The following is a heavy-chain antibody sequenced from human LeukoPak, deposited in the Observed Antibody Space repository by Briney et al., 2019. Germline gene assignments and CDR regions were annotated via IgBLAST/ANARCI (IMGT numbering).Heavy chain of an antibody. CDR2: INHSGST. CDR1: GGSFSGYY. D-gene: IGHD4-17*01. V-gene: IGHV4-34*01. Sequence: PSETLSLTCAVYGGSFSGYYWSWIRQPPGKGLEWIGEINHSGSTNYNPSLKSRVTISVDTSKNQFSLKLSSVTAADTAVYYCASGVVTVTPLGYWGQGTLVTVSS. J-gene: IGHJ4*02. CDR3: ASGVVTVTPLGY.